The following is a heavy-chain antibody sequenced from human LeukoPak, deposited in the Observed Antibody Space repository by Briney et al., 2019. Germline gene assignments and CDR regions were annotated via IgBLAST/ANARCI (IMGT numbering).Heavy chain of an antibody. V-gene: IGHV3-30-3*01. CDR3: ARDRIMGYYYYGMDV. Sequence: PGGSLRLSCAASGFTFSSYAMHWVRQAPGKGLEWVAVISYDGSNKYYADSVKGRFTISRDNSKNTLYLQMNSLRAEDTAVYYCARDRIMGYYYYGMDVWGQGTTVTVSS. J-gene: IGHJ6*02. CDR2: ISYDGSNK. CDR1: GFTFSSYA. D-gene: IGHD2-15*01.